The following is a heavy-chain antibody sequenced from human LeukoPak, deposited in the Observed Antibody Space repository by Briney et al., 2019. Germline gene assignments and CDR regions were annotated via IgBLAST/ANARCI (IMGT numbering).Heavy chain of an antibody. D-gene: IGHD3-16*01. Sequence: SGTLSLTCAVSGDFFTTSHWWSWVRQPPGKGLEWIGYFHNSGTSTYNPSLKSRVTISADTSKNQFSLKLNSLTTADTAVYYCTRGAGWLIDYWGQGILVTVSS. V-gene: IGHV4-4*02. CDR1: GDFFTTSHW. J-gene: IGHJ4*02. CDR2: FHNSGTS. CDR3: TRGAGWLIDY.